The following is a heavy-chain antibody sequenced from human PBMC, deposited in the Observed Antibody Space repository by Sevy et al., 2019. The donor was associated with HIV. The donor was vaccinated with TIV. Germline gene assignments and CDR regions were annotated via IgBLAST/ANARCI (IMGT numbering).Heavy chain of an antibody. CDR1: GGSVSSGTYY. CDR3: ARVPRGQLWYSGSLGGYYYHMDV. CDR2: IYKTGST. V-gene: IGHV4-61*01. Sequence: SETLSLSCSVSGGSVSSGTYYWSWIRQPPGKGLEWIGHIYKTGSTNYKLSLQSRVTISVDTSTNQFSLRLRSVTAAGTAVYYCARVPRGQLWYSGSLGGYYYHMDVWGKGTTLTVSS. J-gene: IGHJ6*03. D-gene: IGHD3-16*01.